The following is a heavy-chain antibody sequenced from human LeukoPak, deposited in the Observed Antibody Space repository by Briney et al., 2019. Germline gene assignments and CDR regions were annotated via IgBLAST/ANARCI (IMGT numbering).Heavy chain of an antibody. D-gene: IGHD2-2*01. V-gene: IGHV3-30*18. Sequence: GRSLRLSCAASGLTFSSYGMHWVRQAPGKGLVWAAVISYDGSNKYYADSVKGRFTISRDNSKNTLYLQMNSLRAEDTAVYYCAKDLLGYCSSTSCRGAFDIWGQGTMVTVSS. CDR3: AKDLLGYCSSTSCRGAFDI. CDR1: GLTFSSYG. J-gene: IGHJ3*02. CDR2: ISYDGSNK.